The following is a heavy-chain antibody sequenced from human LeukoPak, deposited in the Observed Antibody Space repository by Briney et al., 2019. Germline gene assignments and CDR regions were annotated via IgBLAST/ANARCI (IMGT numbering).Heavy chain of an antibody. CDR3: ARHGTLLSPFDY. CDR1: GGSISSSSYY. J-gene: IGHJ4*02. V-gene: IGHV4-39*01. CDR2: INYSGST. Sequence: PSETLALLCTVSGGSISSSSYYWGWIRQPPGKGLEWIGTINYSGSTYYSPSLKSRVTISVDASKNQISLKLNSVTAADTAVYYCARHGTLLSPFDYWGQGTLVTVSS. D-gene: IGHD6-13*01.